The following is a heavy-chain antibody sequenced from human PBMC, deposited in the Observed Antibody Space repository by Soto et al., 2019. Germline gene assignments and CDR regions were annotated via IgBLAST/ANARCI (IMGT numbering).Heavy chain of an antibody. CDR2: ISYDGSNK. V-gene: IGHV3-30*18. Sequence: GGSLRICCAASGVTFWSYGMHGVRQAPGKGLEWVAVISYDGSNKYYADSVKGRFTISRDNSKNTLYLQMNSLRAEDTAVYYCAKVVTIFGVVMPIDYWGQGTLVTVSS. CDR1: GVTFWSYG. CDR3: AKVVTIFGVVMPIDY. D-gene: IGHD3-3*01. J-gene: IGHJ4*02.